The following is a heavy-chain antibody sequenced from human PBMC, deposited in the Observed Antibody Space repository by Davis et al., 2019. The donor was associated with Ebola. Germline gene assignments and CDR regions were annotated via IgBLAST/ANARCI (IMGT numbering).Heavy chain of an antibody. CDR3: ARVPPSDYYYHMDV. CDR2: IYYSGST. CDR1: GGSISSYY. J-gene: IGHJ6*03. Sequence: PSETLSLTCTVSGGSISSYYWSWIRQPPGKGLEWIGYIYYSGSTNYNPSLKSRVTISVDTSKNQFSLKLSSVTAADTAVYYCARVPPSDYYYHMDVWGKGTTVTVSS. V-gene: IGHV4-59*12.